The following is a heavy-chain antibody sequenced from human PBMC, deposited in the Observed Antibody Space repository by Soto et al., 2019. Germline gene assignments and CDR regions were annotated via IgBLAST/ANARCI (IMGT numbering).Heavy chain of an antibody. CDR1: GFTFSSYG. J-gene: IGHJ5*02. CDR2: ISYDGSNK. CDR3: AKDVTVATTHTVPTA. Sequence: GGSLRLSCAASGFTFSSYGMHWVRQAPGKGLEWVAVISYDGSNKYYADSVKGRFTISRDNSKNTLYLQMNSLRAEDTAVYYCAKDVTVATTHTVPTAWGQGTLVTVSS. D-gene: IGHD5-12*01. V-gene: IGHV3-30*18.